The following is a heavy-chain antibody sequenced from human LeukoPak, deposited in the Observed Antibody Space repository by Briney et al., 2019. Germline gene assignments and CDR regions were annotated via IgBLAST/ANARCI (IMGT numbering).Heavy chain of an antibody. D-gene: IGHD3-10*01. J-gene: IGHJ6*02. Sequence: GGSLRLSCAASGFTFSSYSMNWVRQAPGKGLEWVSSISSSSSYIYYADSVKGRFTISRDNAKNSLYLQMNSLRAEDTAVYYCARDHRFEFGELDYYYGMDVWGQGTTVTVSS. V-gene: IGHV3-21*01. CDR3: ARDHRFEFGELDYYYGMDV. CDR1: GFTFSSYS. CDR2: ISSSSSYI.